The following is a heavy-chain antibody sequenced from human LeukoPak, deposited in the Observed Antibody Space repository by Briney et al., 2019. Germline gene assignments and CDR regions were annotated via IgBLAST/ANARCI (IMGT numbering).Heavy chain of an antibody. Sequence: PGRSLRLSCAASGFTFSSYAMHWVRPAPGKGREWGAVISYDGSNQYYADPVKGRFTISRDNSKNTLYLQINSLRADDTAVYYCARDRPFNYYDSSGYYLGDAFDLWGQGTTVTGSS. CDR1: GFTFSSYA. CDR3: ARDRPFNYYDSSGYYLGDAFDL. CDR2: ISYDGSNQ. J-gene: IGHJ3*01. D-gene: IGHD3-22*01. V-gene: IGHV3-30-3*01.